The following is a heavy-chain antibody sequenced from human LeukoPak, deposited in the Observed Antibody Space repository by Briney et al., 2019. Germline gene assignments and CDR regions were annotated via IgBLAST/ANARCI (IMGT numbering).Heavy chain of an antibody. CDR2: ISSSSSFI. CDR1: GFTFSNYT. D-gene: IGHD6-6*01. V-gene: IGHV3-21*01. CDR3: ARSFQSSPSWYWYFDL. Sequence: GGSLRLSCAASGFTFSNYTMNWVRQPPGKGLEWLSVISSSSSFIYYADSVKGRFTISRDNVKNSLYLHLNSLRAEDTAVYYCARSFQSSPSWYWYFDLWGRGTLVTVSS. J-gene: IGHJ2*01.